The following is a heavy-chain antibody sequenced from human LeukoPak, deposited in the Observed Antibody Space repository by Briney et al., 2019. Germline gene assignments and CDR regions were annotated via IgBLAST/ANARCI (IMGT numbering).Heavy chain of an antibody. J-gene: IGHJ4*02. V-gene: IGHV1-69*04. CDR1: GGTFSSYA. D-gene: IGHD3-22*01. Sequence: GASVKVSCKASGGTFSSYAISWVRQASGQGLEWMGRIIPILGIANYAQKFQGRVTITADKSTSTAYMELSSLRSEDTAVYYCARAPPSYYDSSGYFDYWGQGTLVTVSP. CDR2: IIPILGIA. CDR3: ARAPPSYYDSSGYFDY.